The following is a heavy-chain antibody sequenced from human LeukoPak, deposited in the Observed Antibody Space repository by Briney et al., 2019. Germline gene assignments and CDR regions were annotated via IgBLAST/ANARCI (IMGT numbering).Heavy chain of an antibody. CDR2: ISYDGSNK. Sequence: GGSLRLSCAASGFTFSSYAMSWVRQAPGKGLEWVAVISYDGSNKYYADSVKGRFTISRDNSKNTLYLQMNSLRAEDTAVYYCAREVAVAGSGGWFDPWGQGTLVTVSS. CDR3: AREVAVAGSGGWFDP. CDR1: GFTFSSYA. V-gene: IGHV3-30*04. J-gene: IGHJ5*02. D-gene: IGHD6-19*01.